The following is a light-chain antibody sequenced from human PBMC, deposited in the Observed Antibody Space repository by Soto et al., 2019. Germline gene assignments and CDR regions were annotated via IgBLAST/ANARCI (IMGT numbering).Light chain of an antibody. CDR1: QSVNSNY. CDR2: GAS. Sequence: EIVLTQSLGTLSLSPGERATLSCRASQSVNSNYLAWYQRKPGQAPRLLIYGASNRATDIPYRFSASGSGTDFTLTINRLEAEDFAVYYCQQYDSTPPTFGQGTKVEVK. CDR3: QQYDSTPPT. V-gene: IGKV3-20*01. J-gene: IGKJ1*01.